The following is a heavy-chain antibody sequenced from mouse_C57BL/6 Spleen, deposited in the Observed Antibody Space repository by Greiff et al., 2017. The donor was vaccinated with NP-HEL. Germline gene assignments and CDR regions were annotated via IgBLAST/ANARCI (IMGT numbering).Heavy chain of an antibody. V-gene: IGHV1-61*01. J-gene: IGHJ4*01. D-gene: IGHD2-3*01. CDR1: GYTFTSYW. Sequence: QVQLQQPGAELVRPGSSVKLSCKASGYTFTSYWMDWVKQRPGQGLEWIGNIYPSDSETHYNQKFKDKATLTVDKSSSTAYMQLSSLTSEDSAVYYCARVGGYSRAMDYWGQGTSVTVSS. CDR3: ARVGGYSRAMDY. CDR2: IYPSDSET.